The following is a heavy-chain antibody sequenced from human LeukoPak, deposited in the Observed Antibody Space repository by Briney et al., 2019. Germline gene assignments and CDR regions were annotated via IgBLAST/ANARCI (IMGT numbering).Heavy chain of an antibody. J-gene: IGHJ4*02. CDR1: GFTFSSYG. CDR2: ISYDGSNK. Sequence: GGSLRLSCAASGFTFSSYGMHWVRQAPGKGLEWVAVISYDGSNKYYADSVKGRFTISRDNSKNTLYLQMNSLRAEDTAVYYCATTFDYPPDYWGQGTLVTVSS. D-gene: IGHD3-16*01. V-gene: IGHV3-30*03. CDR3: ATTFDYPPDY.